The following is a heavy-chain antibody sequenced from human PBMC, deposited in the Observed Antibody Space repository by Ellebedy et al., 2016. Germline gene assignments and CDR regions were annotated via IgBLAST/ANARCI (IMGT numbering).Heavy chain of an antibody. CDR3: ARDRAHYGMDV. Sequence: GESLKISXAASGFTFSSYAMHWVRQAPGKGLEWVAVISYDGSNKYYADSVKGRFTISRDNSKNTLYLQMNSLRAEDTAVYYCARDRAHYGMDVWGQGTTVTVSS. J-gene: IGHJ6*02. V-gene: IGHV3-30-3*01. CDR2: ISYDGSNK. CDR1: GFTFSSYA.